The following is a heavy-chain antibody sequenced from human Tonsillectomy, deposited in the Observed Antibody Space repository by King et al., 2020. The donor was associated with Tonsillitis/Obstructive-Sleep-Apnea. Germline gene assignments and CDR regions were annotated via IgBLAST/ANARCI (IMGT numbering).Heavy chain of an antibody. D-gene: IGHD2-2*02. Sequence: VQLVESGGGLVQPGGSLRLSCAASGFTFSNYWMSWVRQTPGEGLEWVANIKQDGSQKYYVDSVKGRFTISRDNAKNSLYLQMNSLRAEDTAVYYCWQSCSSTSCYSDYWGQGTLLRVS. CDR3: WQSCSSTSCYSDY. J-gene: IGHJ4*02. CDR1: GFTFSNYW. CDR2: IKQDGSQK. V-gene: IGHV3-7*01.